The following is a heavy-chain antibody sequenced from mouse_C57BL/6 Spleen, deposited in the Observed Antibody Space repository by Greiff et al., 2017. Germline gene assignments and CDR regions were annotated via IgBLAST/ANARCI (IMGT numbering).Heavy chain of an antibody. V-gene: IGHV1-81*01. J-gene: IGHJ1*03. Sequence: VQLQQSGAELARPGASVTLSCKASGYTFTSYGISWVKQRTGQGLEWIGEIYPRSGNTYYNEKFKGKATLTADKSSSTAYMELRSLTSEDSAVYFCARSPGSSWYFDVWGTGTTVTVSS. D-gene: IGHD1-1*01. CDR2: IYPRSGNT. CDR1: GYTFTSYG. CDR3: ARSPGSSWYFDV.